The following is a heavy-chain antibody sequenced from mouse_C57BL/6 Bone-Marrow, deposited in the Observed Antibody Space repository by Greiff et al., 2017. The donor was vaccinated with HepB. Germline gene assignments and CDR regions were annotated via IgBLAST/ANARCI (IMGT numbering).Heavy chain of an antibody. CDR3: ARGEGDYYGSSRRWYFDV. CDR2: IYPRSGNT. CDR1: GYTFTSYG. Sequence: VQLQQSGAELARPGASVKLSCKASGYTFTSYGISWVKQRTGQGLEWIGEIYPRSGNTYYNEKFKGKATLTADKSSSTAYMELRSLTAEDSAVYFCARGEGDYYGSSRRWYFDVWGTGTTVTVSS. D-gene: IGHD1-1*01. J-gene: IGHJ1*03. V-gene: IGHV1-81*01.